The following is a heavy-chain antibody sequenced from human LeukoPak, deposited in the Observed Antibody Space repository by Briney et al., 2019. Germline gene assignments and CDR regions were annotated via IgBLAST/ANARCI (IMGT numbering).Heavy chain of an antibody. J-gene: IGHJ4*02. Sequence: PSETLSLTCTVPGGSISSYYWSWIRQPPGKGLEWIGYIYYSGSTNYNPSLKSRVTISVDMSKSHFSLKLSSVTAADTAVYYCARGWELPNFDYWGQGTLVTVSS. D-gene: IGHD1-26*01. V-gene: IGHV4-59*01. CDR2: IYYSGST. CDR1: GGSISSYY. CDR3: ARGWELPNFDY.